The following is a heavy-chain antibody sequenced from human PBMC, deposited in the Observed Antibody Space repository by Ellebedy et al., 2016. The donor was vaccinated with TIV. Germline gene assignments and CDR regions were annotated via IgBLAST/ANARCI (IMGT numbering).Heavy chain of an antibody. V-gene: IGHV3-7*03. CDR2: IRQDGSK. CDR1: GFSFSSYW. CDR3: ARDGAYGDYAPGQYGMDV. J-gene: IGHJ6*02. Sequence: GGSLRLSRAVSGFSFSSYWMSWVRQAPGKGLEWVANIRQDGSKNYVDSVKGRFTISRDNAQNSLYLQMNSLRVEDTAVYFCARDGAYGDYAPGQYGMDVWGQGTTVIVS. D-gene: IGHD4-17*01.